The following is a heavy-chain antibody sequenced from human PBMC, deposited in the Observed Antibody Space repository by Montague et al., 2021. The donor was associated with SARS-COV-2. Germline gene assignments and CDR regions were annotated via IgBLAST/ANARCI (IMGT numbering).Heavy chain of an antibody. CDR1: GGSFSGYF. V-gene: IGHV4-34*01. D-gene: IGHD3-16*02. CDR2: INDGGSV. J-gene: IGHJ3*02. CDR3: ARTSKMDDYVWGSYRFTAFDT. Sequence: SETLSLTCGVYGGSFSGYFWTWIRQPPGKGLEWIGEINDGGSVTYNPSLKSRLTMSVDTSKKQFSLNLTSVAAADMAVYNCARTSKMDDYVWGSYRFTAFDTWGQGTMVIVSS.